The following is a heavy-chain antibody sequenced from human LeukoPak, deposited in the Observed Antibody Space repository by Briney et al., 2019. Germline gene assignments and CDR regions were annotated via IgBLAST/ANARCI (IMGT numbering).Heavy chain of an antibody. J-gene: IGHJ4*02. CDR2: IIPILGIA. D-gene: IGHD3-22*01. Sequence: ASVKVSRKASGGTFSSYAISWVRQAPGQGLEWMGRIIPILGIANYAQKFQGRVTITADKSTSTAYMELSSLRSEDTAVYYCARDAHHYYDSSGYYSDYWGQGTLVTVSS. CDR1: GGTFSSYA. CDR3: ARDAHHYYDSSGYYSDY. V-gene: IGHV1-69*04.